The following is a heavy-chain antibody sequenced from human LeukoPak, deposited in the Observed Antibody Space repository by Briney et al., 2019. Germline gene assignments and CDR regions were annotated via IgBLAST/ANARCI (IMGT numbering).Heavy chain of an antibody. J-gene: IGHJ4*02. CDR3: AGGEPYVY. CDR2: IWYDGSNK. CDR1: GFTFSTYG. V-gene: IGHV3-33*08. Sequence: GGSLRLSCAASGFTFSTYGMHWVRQAPGKGLEWVAIIWYDGSNKYYADSVRGRFTISRDNSKNTLYLQMNSLRVEDTAMYYCAGGEPYVYWGQGTLVTVSS. D-gene: IGHD1-14*01.